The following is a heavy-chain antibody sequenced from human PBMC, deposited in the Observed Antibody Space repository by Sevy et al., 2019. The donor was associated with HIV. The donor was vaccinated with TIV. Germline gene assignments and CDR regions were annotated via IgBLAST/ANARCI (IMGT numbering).Heavy chain of an antibody. CDR3: TRAEMATIIGTYFDY. V-gene: IGHV4-30-4*01. J-gene: IGHJ4*02. CDR1: GGSISSGDYY. Sequence: SETLSLTCTVSGGSISSGDYYWSWIRQPPGKGLEWIGYIYYSGSTYYNPSLKSRVTISVDTSKNQFSLKLSSVTAADTAVYYRTRAEMATIIGTYFDYWGQGTLVTVSS. CDR2: IYYSGST. D-gene: IGHD5-12*01.